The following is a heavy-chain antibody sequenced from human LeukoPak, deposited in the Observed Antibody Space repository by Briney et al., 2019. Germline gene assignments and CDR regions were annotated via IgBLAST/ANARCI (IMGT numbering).Heavy chain of an antibody. CDR3: AKGAYSGSYYWEIDFDY. CDR1: GFTFSSYE. J-gene: IGHJ4*02. CDR2: ISSSGSTT. D-gene: IGHD1-26*01. V-gene: IGHV3-48*03. Sequence: GGSLRLSCAASGFTFSSYEMNWVRQAPGKGLEWVSYISSSGSTTYYADSVKGRFTISRDNSKNTLYLQMNSLRAEDTAVYYCAKGAYSGSYYWEIDFDYWGQGTLVTVSS.